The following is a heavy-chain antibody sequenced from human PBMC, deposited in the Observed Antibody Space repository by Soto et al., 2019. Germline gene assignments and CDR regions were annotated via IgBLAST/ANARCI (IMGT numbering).Heavy chain of an antibody. Sequence: ASVTVSCKASGYTFTSYGISWVRQAPGQGLEWMGWISAYNGNTNYAQKLQGRVTMTTDTSTITAYMELRSLRSDHTAVYYCASTHYYDISGYLSLPSNAFDIWGQGTMVTVSS. V-gene: IGHV1-18*01. CDR2: ISAYNGNT. CDR3: ASTHYYDISGYLSLPSNAFDI. D-gene: IGHD3-22*01. J-gene: IGHJ3*02. CDR1: GYTFTSYG.